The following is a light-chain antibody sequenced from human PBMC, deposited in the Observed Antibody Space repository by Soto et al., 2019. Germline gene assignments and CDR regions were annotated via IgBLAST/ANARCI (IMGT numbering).Light chain of an antibody. CDR1: QGISSY. J-gene: IGKJ4*01. Sequence: DIQMTQSPSSLSGSLGDRVTITCLASQGISSYLAWYQQKPGKVPKVLIYAASTLQSGVPSRFSGSGSGTDFTLTISSLQPEDAATYYCQKYNSAPLTFGGGTKVDIK. CDR3: QKYNSAPLT. V-gene: IGKV1-27*01. CDR2: AAS.